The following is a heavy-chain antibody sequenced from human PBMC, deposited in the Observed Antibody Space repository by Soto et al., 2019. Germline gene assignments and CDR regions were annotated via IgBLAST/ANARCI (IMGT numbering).Heavy chain of an antibody. CDR2: IYPSVSS. J-gene: IGHJ4*02. CDR3: AREKVGTTFFDN. CDR1: GFAIIRGYY. D-gene: IGHD1-1*01. V-gene: IGHV4-38-2*02. Sequence: PSETLSLTCNVSGFAIIRGYYWSWVRQSPGKGPEWIGSIYPSVSSYHNPSLETRLTLSIDTSKNQFTLKLASVTAADTALYYCAREKVGTTFFDNWGKGIQVTVSS.